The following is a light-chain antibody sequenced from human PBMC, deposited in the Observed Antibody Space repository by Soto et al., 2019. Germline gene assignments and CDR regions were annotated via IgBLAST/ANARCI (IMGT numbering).Light chain of an antibody. CDR3: SSYTSSSTV. J-gene: IGLJ2*01. CDR2: DVS. V-gene: IGLV2-14*01. Sequence: QSALTQPGSVSGSPGQSITISCTGTSSDVGGYNYVSWYQQHPGKAPKLMIYDVSNRPSGVSNRFSGSKSGNTASLTISGLQAEDAADYYCSSYTSSSTVFGGGTKLTVL. CDR1: SSDVGGYNY.